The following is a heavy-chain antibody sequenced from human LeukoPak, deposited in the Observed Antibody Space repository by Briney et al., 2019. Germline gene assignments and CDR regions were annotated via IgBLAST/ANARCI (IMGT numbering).Heavy chain of an antibody. CDR3: ARARQWLGEIDC. D-gene: IGHD3-10*01. CDR2: IYYSGST. Sequence: SETLSLTCAVSGGSISSSSYYWGWIRQPPGKGLEWIGSIYYSGSTYYNPSLKSRVTISVDTSKNQFSLKLSSVTAADTAVYYCARARQWLGEIDCWGQGTLVTVSS. J-gene: IGHJ4*02. V-gene: IGHV4-39*01. CDR1: GGSISSSSYY.